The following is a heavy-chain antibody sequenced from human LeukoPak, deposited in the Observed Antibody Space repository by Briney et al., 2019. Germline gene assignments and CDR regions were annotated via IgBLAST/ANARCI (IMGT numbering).Heavy chain of an antibody. CDR2: IYYSGST. V-gene: IGHV4-59*01. CDR1: GGPISSYY. D-gene: IGHD6-25*01. CDR3: ARDKSGLDAFDI. Sequence: SETLSLTCTVSGGPISSYYWSWIRQPPGKGLEWIGYIYYSGSTNYHPSLKSRVTISVDTSKNQFSLKLSSVTAADTAVYYCARDKSGLDAFDIWGQGTMVTVSS. J-gene: IGHJ3*02.